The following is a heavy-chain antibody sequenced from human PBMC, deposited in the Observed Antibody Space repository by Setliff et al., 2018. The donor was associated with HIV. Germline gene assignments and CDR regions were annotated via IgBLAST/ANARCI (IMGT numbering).Heavy chain of an antibody. CDR2: ITSSGNTM. D-gene: IGHD5-12*01. CDR3: ARCRDGYKTFDY. Sequence: GGSLRLSCAASGFTFSSFSMHWVRQAPGKGLEWVSYITSSGNTMDYADSVKGRFTISRDNAKNTLHLQMNSLRAEDTAVYYCARCRDGYKTFDYWGQGALVTVSS. CDR1: GFTFSSFS. J-gene: IGHJ4*02. V-gene: IGHV3-48*04.